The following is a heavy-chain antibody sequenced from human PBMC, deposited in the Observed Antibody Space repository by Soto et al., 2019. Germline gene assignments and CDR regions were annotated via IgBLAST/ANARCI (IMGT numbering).Heavy chain of an antibody. J-gene: IGHJ6*02. Sequence: PGGSLRLSCAASGFTFSSYAMSWVRQAPGKGLEWVSAISGSGGSTYYADSVKGRFTISRDNSKNTLYLQMNSLRAEDTAVYYCAKDQTKTLDAYIDYYYYGMDVWGQGTTVTVSS. CDR1: GFTFSSYA. V-gene: IGHV3-23*01. D-gene: IGHD3-3*01. CDR2: ISGSGGST. CDR3: AKDQTKTLDAYIDYYYYGMDV.